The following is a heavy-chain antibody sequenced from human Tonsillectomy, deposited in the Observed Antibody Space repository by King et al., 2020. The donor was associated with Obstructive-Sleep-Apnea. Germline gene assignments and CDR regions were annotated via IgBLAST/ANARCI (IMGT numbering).Heavy chain of an antibody. Sequence: VQLVESGAEVKKPGSSVKVSCKASGGTFNNYGFSWVRQAPGQGLEWMGGIIPYSGIANYAQTFQGRLRITADESRSSAYMELSSLRSEDTAVYYCARATLRPAEGERAVDVWGQGTMGTVSS. D-gene: IGHD2-2*01. CDR2: IIPYSGIA. J-gene: IGHJ3*01. CDR1: GGTFNNYG. CDR3: ARATLRPAEGERAVDV. V-gene: IGHV1-69*01.